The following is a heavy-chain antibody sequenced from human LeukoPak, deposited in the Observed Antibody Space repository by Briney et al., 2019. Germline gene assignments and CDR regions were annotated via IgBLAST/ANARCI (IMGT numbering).Heavy chain of an antibody. Sequence: GSLRLSCAASGLTFSSYAMSWVRQAPGKELEWIGEIYHSGSTNYNPSLKSRVTISVDKSKNQFSLKLSSVTAADTAMYYCASGVDKWWFDPWGQGTLVTVSS. J-gene: IGHJ5*02. CDR3: ASGVDKWWFDP. CDR1: GLTFSSYAM. D-gene: IGHD5-12*01. V-gene: IGHV4-4*02. CDR2: IYHSGST.